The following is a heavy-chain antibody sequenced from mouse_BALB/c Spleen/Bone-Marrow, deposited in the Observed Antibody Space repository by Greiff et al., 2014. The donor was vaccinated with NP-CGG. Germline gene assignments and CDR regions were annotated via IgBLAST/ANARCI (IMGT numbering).Heavy chain of an antibody. CDR3: ARDYYGFSYGFAY. CDR2: INPYSGGT. D-gene: IGHD1-1*01. V-gene: IGHV1-18*01. CDR1: GYSFTGYT. Sequence: DVQLQESGPELVKPGASMKISCKASGYSFTGYTMNWVKQSHGKNLEWIGLINPYSGGTSYNQKFKGKATLTVDKSSSTAYMELLSLTSEDSAVYYCARDYYGFSYGFAYWGQGTLVTVSA. J-gene: IGHJ3*01.